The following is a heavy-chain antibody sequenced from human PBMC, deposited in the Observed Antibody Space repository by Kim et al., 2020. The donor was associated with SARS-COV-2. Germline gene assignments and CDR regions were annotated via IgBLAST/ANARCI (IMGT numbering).Heavy chain of an antibody. CDR1: GGSISSYY. CDR2: IYYSGST. Sequence: SETLSLTCTVSGGSISSYYWSWIRQPPGKGLEWIGYIYYSGSTNYNPSLKSRVTISVDTSKNQFSLKLSSVTAADTAVYYCARVLRYRPKASYYFDYWGQGTLVTVSS. V-gene: IGHV4-59*13. D-gene: IGHD1-1*01. CDR3: ARVLRYRPKASYYFDY. J-gene: IGHJ4*02.